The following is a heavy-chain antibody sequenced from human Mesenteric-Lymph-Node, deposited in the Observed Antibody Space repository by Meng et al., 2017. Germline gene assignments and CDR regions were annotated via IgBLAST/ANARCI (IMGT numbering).Heavy chain of an antibody. J-gene: IGHJ4*02. CDR1: GGSISISTW. CDR3: ARDPYATGWAG. CDR2: IYHSGGT. Sequence: QMQLQESGPGLGKPSGTLSLTCAVSGGSISISTWWSWVRQPPGKGLEWIGEIYHSGGTNYNPSLRGRVTISLDKSKNQFSLTLRSVTAADTAVYYCARDPYATGWAGWGQGTLVTVSS. V-gene: IGHV4-4*02. D-gene: IGHD6-19*01.